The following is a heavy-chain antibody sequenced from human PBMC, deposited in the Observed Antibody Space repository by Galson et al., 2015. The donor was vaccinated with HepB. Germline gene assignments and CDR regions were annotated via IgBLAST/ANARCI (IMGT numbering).Heavy chain of an antibody. CDR2: INGRGDST. D-gene: IGHD6-13*01. CDR1: GFLFRDYA. CDR3: AKYPPVERYTSSWYVDY. V-gene: IGHV3-23*01. J-gene: IGHJ4*02. Sequence: LRLSCAASGFLFRDYAMSWVRQTPGKGLGWVSAINGRGDSTYSADSVKGRFTISKDISKNTLYLQMNSLRAEDTALYYCAKYPPVERYTSSWYVDYWGQGTLVTVSS.